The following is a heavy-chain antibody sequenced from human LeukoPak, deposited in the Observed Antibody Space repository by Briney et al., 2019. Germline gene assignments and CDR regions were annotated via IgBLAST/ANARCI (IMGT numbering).Heavy chain of an antibody. CDR3: AKRGNSWDLFDY. J-gene: IGHJ4*02. CDR1: GFTFSSYV. CDR2: IGGSVGSM. V-gene: IGHV3-23*01. Sequence: GGSLRLSCAASGFTFSSYVMSCVRQAPGKGLEWVSNIGGSVGSMFYAASVKGRFAISRDNSKNTLFLQMNNLRVEDTAVYYCAKRGNSWDLFDYWGQGTLVTVSS. D-gene: IGHD6-13*01.